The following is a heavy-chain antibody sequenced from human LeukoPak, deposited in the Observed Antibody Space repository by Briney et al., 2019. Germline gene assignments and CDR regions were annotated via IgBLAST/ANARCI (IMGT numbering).Heavy chain of an antibody. V-gene: IGHV3-23*01. CDR2: ISGSGGST. CDR1: GFTFSSYA. J-gene: IGHJ4*02. D-gene: IGHD2-21*02. CDR3: AKGIVVVTAIRGYYFDY. Sequence: GGSLRLSCAASGFTFSSYAMRWVRQAPGKGLEWVSAISGSGGSTYYADSVKGRFTISRDSSKNTLYLQMNSLRAEDTAVYYCAKGIVVVTAIRGYYFDYWGQGTLVTVSS.